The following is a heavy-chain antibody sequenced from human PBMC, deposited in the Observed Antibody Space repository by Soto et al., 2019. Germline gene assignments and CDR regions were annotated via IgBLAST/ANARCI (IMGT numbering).Heavy chain of an antibody. V-gene: IGHV1-18*01. CDR1: GYTFTSYG. CDR2: ISAYNGNT. D-gene: IGHD6-19*01. CDR3: ARDQQWHYYYYYYGMDV. J-gene: IGHJ6*02. Sequence: ASVKVSCTASGYTFTSYGISWVRLAPGQGFEWMGWISAYNGNTNYAQKLQGRVTMTTDTSTSTAYMELRSLRSDDTAVYYCARDQQWHYYYYYYGMDVWGQGTTVTVSS.